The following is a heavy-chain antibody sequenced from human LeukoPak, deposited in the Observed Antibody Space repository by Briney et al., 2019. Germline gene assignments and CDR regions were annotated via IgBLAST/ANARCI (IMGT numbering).Heavy chain of an antibody. V-gene: IGHV3-49*03. D-gene: IGHD2-21*02. CDR3: TRAYCGGDCYSGFDY. CDR1: GFTFGDYA. CDR2: IRSKAYGGTT. J-gene: IGHJ4*02. Sequence: GGSPRLSCTASGFTFGDYAMSWFRQAPGKGLEWVGFIRSKAYGGTTEYAASVKGRFTISRDDSKSIAYLQMNSLKTEGTAVYYCTRAYCGGDCYSGFDYWGQGTLVTVSS.